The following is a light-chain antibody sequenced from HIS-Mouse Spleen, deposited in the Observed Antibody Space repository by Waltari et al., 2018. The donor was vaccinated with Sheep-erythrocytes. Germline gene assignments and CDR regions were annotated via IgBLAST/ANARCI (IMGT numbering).Light chain of an antibody. V-gene: IGLV2-11*01. J-gene: IGLJ1*01. CDR2: DVS. CDR1: SSDVGGYNY. Sequence: QSALTQPRSVSGSLGQSVTISCTGTSSDVGGYNYVSWYQQHPGKAPNLMIYDVSKRPSGVPDRLCGSKSGSTATLTISGLQAEDEADYYCCSYAGSYNHVFATGTKVTVL. CDR3: CSYAGSYNHV.